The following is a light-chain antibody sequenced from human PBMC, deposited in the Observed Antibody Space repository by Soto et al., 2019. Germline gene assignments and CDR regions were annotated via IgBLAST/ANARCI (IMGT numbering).Light chain of an antibody. J-gene: IGKJ4*01. CDR1: QGISSY. V-gene: IGKV1-9*01. CDR2: AAS. Sequence: DIQLTQSPSFLSAPVGDRVTITCRASQGISSYLVWYQQKPGKAPKLLIYAASILQSGVPSRFSGSGSGTEFTLTISSLQPEDFATYYCQQLNSYPPTFGGGTKVEIK. CDR3: QQLNSYPPT.